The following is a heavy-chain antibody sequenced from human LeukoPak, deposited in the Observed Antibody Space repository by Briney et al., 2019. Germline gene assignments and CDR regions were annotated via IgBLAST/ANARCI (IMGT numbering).Heavy chain of an antibody. D-gene: IGHD2-21*01. J-gene: IGHJ4*02. CDR2: IYHSGST. Sequence: SETLSLTCAVSGGSISSGGYSWSWIRQPPGKGLEWIGYIYHSGSTYYNPSLESRVTISVDRSKNQFSLKLSSVTAADTAVYYCARYLYFGYYFDYWGQGTLVTVSS. V-gene: IGHV4-30-2*01. CDR1: GGSISSGGYS. CDR3: ARYLYFGYYFDY.